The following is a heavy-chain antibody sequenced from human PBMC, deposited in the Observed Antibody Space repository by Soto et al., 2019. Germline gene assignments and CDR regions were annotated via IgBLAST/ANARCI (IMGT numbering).Heavy chain of an antibody. CDR1: GYTFTNND. CDR2: MNPGSGDT. CDR3: ARMESFGSLNWFDP. V-gene: IGHV1-8*02. D-gene: IGHD5-18*01. Sequence: SVKVSCKASGYTFTNNDVSWVRQATGQGLEWMGWMNPGSGDTGYAQKFQGRVTMTRDISIATAYMELNSLTSEDTAIYYCARMESFGSLNWFDPWGQGXLVTVYS. J-gene: IGHJ5*02.